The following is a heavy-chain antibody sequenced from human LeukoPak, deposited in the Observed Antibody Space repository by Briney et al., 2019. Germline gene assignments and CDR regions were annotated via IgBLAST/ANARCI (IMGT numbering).Heavy chain of an antibody. D-gene: IGHD1-26*01. CDR1: GFTFGDYA. J-gene: IGHJ5*02. CDR2: IRSKAYGGTT. V-gene: IGHV3-49*03. Sequence: PGRSLRLSCTASGFTFGDYAMSWFRQAPGKGLEWLGFIRSKAYGGTTEYAASVKGRFTISRDDSKSIAYLQMNSLKTEDTAVYYCTRDYSGSYYESDWFDPWGQGTLVTVSS. CDR3: TRDYSGSYYESDWFDP.